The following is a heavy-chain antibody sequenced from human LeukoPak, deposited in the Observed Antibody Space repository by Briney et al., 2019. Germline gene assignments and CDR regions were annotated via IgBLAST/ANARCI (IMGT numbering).Heavy chain of an antibody. J-gene: IGHJ4*02. Sequence: GGSLRLSCGASGFTFSSYGMSWVRQAPGKGLEWVSSISGSGGGTYYADSVKGRFTISRDNSKNTLHLQMNSLRAEDTAVYYCARAKSSRIGGVIVNYFDYWGQGTLVTVSS. CDR3: ARAKSSRIGGVIVNYFDY. CDR1: GFTFSSYG. D-gene: IGHD3-16*02. CDR2: ISGSGGGT. V-gene: IGHV3-23*01.